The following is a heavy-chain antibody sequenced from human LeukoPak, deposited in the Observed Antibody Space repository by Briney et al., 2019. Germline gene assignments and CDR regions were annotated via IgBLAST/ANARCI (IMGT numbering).Heavy chain of an antibody. CDR2: IIPIFGTA. CDR3: ARDPGGYSYGFGSRWFDP. J-gene: IGHJ5*02. V-gene: IGHV1-69*13. CDR1: GGTFSSYA. Sequence: SVKVSCKASGGTFSSYAISWVRQAPGQGLEWMGGIIPIFGTANYAQKFQGRVTITADESTSTAYMELSSLRSEDTAVYYCARDPGGYSYGFGSRWFDPWGQGTLVTVSS. D-gene: IGHD5-18*01.